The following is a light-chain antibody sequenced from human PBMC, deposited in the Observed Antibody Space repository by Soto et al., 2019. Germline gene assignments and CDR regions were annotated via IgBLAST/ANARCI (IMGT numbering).Light chain of an antibody. V-gene: IGKV3-11*01. CDR3: QQRSNWPHT. CDR1: QSVSSY. Sequence: EIVLTQSPATLSLSPGERATLSCRASQSVSSYLAWYQQKPGQAPRLLMYEASNRATGIPARFSGSGSGTEFTLTSSSLEPEDFVVYYCQQRSNWPHTFGQGTKLEIK. J-gene: IGKJ2*01. CDR2: EAS.